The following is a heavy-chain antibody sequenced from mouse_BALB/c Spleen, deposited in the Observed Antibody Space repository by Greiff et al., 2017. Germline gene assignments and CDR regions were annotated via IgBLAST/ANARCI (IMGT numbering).Heavy chain of an antibody. CDR2: INPSTGYT. D-gene: IGHD1-1*01. J-gene: IGHJ2*01. Sequence: QVQLQQSGAELAKPGASVKMSCKASGYTFTSYWMHWVKQRPGKGLEWIGYINPSTGYTEYNQKFKDKATLTADKSSSTAYMQLSSLTSEDSAVYYCARVYYYGSSYGYFDYWGQGTTLTVSS. CDR1: GYTFTSYW. CDR3: ARVYYYGSSYGYFDY. V-gene: IGHV1-7*01.